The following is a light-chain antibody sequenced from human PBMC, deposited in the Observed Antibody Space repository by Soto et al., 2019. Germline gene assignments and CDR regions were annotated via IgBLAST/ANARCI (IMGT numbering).Light chain of an antibody. CDR1: QSVLYSSNNKNY. J-gene: IGKJ5*01. V-gene: IGKV4-1*01. CDR2: WAS. Sequence: DIVMTQSPDSLAVSLGERATINCKSSQSVLYSSNNKNYLTWYQQKPGQPPKLLIYWASTRESGVPDRFSGSGSGTDSTLTISSLQAEDVAVYYCQQYYSTPITFGQGTRLEIK. CDR3: QQYYSTPIT.